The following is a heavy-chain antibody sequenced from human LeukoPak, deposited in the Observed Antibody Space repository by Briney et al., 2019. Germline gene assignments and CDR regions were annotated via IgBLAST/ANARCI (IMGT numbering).Heavy chain of an antibody. Sequence: PGGSLRLSCAASGFTFSNYAMSWVRQAPGKGLEWVSGISGSGGDTYYADSVKGRFAISRDNSKNTLYLQMNSLRAEDTAVYYCAKHRPCTNNICHGDFDYWGQGTLVTVSS. CDR1: GFTFSNYA. D-gene: IGHD2-8*01. J-gene: IGHJ4*02. V-gene: IGHV3-23*01. CDR2: ISGSGGDT. CDR3: AKHRPCTNNICHGDFDY.